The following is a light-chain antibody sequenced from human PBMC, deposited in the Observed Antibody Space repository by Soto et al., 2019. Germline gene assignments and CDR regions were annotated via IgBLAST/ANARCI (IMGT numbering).Light chain of an antibody. CDR1: QSVSSSY. V-gene: IGKV3D-7*01. J-gene: IGKJ1*01. Sequence: PGERVTLSCRASQSVSSSYLTWYQQKPGQAPRLLIYGASTRATGIPARFSGSGSGTDFTLTISSLQPEDFAVYYCQQDYNLPRTFGQGTKVEI. CDR3: QQDYNLPRT. CDR2: GAS.